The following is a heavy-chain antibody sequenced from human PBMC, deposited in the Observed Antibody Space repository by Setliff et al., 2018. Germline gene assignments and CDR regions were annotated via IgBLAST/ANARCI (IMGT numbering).Heavy chain of an antibody. CDR2: IYTSGST. V-gene: IGHV4-61*09. J-gene: IGHJ4*02. D-gene: IGHD5-12*01. CDR3: ARGGTFRYFDY. CDR1: GGSISSGSYY. Sequence: PSETLSLTCTVSGGSISSGSYYWSWIRQPAGKGLEWIGHIYTSGSTNYNPSLKSRVTISVDTSKNQFSLKVTSVTAADTAVYFCARGGTFRYFDYWGQGTPVTVSS.